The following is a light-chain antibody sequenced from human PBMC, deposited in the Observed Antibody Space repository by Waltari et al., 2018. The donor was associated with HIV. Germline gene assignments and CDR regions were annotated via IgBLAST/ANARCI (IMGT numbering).Light chain of an antibody. J-gene: IGKJ3*01. CDR3: QQSFSGFS. Sequence: IQLTQSPSSLYAYLADTDTITCRPSHKSSGFLKWYQQKPGKAPKLLVFATSSLQSGVPSRFKGSASGMDFSLTINSLHPEDFATYYCQQSFSGFSFGPGTSVD. V-gene: IGKV1-39*01. CDR1: HKSSGF. CDR2: ATS.